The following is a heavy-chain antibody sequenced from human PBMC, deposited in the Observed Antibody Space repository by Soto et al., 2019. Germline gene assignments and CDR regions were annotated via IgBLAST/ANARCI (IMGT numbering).Heavy chain of an antibody. Sequence: QVQLQQWGAGLSKPSETLSLTCAVYGGSFSGYYWTWIRQSPEKGLEWIGEVNNSGTTYYNPSLKTRVTISVHTPKNQFSLKMSSVTAADTAVYYCARGIGYCSSINCYSSRRLRFDSWGQGTLVTVSS. J-gene: IGHJ4*02. V-gene: IGHV4-34*01. CDR1: GGSFSGYY. CDR3: ARGIGYCSSINCYSSRRLRFDS. CDR2: VNNSGTT. D-gene: IGHD2-2*01.